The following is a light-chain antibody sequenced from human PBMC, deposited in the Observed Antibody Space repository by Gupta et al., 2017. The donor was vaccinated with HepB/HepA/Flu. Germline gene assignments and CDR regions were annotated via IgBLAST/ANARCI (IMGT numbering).Light chain of an antibody. CDR3: QSYDSSLSVVG. CDR1: SPNIGAGYE. V-gene: IGLV1-40*01. CDR2: GNS. Sequence: QSVLTQPPSVSGAPVQRVTISCTGRSPNIGAGYEVHWYQQLPGTAPKLLIYGNSNRPAGVPDRFAGSKSGTSASLAITVLQAEDEADYYCQSYDSSLSVVGFGGGTKLTVL. J-gene: IGLJ2*01.